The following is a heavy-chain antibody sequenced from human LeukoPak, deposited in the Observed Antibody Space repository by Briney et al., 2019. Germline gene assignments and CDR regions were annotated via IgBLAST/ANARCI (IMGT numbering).Heavy chain of an antibody. Sequence: GGSLRLSCAASGFTFSSYAMSWVRQAPGKGLEWVSTISGSGGSTYYPDSVKGRFTISRDNSKNTLYLQMNSLRAEDTAVYYCAKPFWGYSGYNHYFDYWGQGTLVTVSS. V-gene: IGHV3-23*01. CDR2: ISGSGGST. CDR3: AKPFWGYSGYNHYFDY. CDR1: GFTFSSYA. J-gene: IGHJ4*02. D-gene: IGHD5-12*01.